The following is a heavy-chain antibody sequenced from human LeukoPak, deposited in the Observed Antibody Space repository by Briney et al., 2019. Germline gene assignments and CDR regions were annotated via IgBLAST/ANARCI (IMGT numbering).Heavy chain of an antibody. D-gene: IGHD1-26*01. CDR2: SIPIFGTA. CDR1: GGTFSSYA. Sequence: ASVKVSCKASGGTFSSYAISWVRQAPGQGLEWMGGSIPIFGTANYAQKFQGRVTITADESTSTAYMELSSLRSEDTAVYYCARDVGATFGYYYYMDVWGKGTTVTVSS. J-gene: IGHJ6*03. V-gene: IGHV1-69*01. CDR3: ARDVGATFGYYYYMDV.